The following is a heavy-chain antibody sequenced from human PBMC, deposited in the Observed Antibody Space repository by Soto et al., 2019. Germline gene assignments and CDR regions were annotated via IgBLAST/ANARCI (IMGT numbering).Heavy chain of an antibody. V-gene: IGHV5-51*01. Sequence: GESLKISCTGSGYRFTNFWIGWVRQMPGKGLEWMGIIYPGDSDTTYGPSFEGQVTFSADRSTSTAYLEWSSLRASDTAMYYCAKTYSGDSNDAFDIWGQGTLVTVSS. CDR1: GYRFTNFW. J-gene: IGHJ3*02. D-gene: IGHD1-26*01. CDR2: IYPGDSDT. CDR3: AKTYSGDSNDAFDI.